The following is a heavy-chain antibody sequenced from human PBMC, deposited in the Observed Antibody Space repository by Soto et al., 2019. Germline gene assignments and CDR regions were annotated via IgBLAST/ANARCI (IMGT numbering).Heavy chain of an antibody. Sequence: SETLSLTCTVSGGSISSCYWSWIRQPPGKGLEWIGYIYYSGSTNYNPSLKSRVTISVDTSKNQFSLKLSSVTAADTAVYYCAREGRGVDYYDSSGYYRWFDPWGQGTLVTVSS. D-gene: IGHD3-22*01. CDR2: IYYSGST. CDR3: AREGRGVDYYDSSGYYRWFDP. CDR1: GGSISSCY. V-gene: IGHV4-59*01. J-gene: IGHJ5*02.